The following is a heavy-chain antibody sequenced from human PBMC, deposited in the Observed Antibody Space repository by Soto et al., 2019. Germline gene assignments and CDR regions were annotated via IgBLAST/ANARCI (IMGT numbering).Heavy chain of an antibody. D-gene: IGHD3-22*01. CDR2: IYYSGST. CDR1: GGSISSGGYY. Sequence: QVQLQESGPGLVKPSQTLSLTCTVSGGSISSGGYYWSWIRQHPGKGLEWIGYIYYSGSTYYNPSLKSRVTISVDTSKNPVSLKLSSVTAADTAVYYWARGHYSSGYAFDIWGQGTMVTVSS. J-gene: IGHJ3*02. CDR3: ARGHYSSGYAFDI. V-gene: IGHV4-31*03.